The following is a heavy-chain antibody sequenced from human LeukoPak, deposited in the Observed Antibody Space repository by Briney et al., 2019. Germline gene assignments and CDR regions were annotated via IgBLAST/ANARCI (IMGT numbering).Heavy chain of an antibody. CDR1: GFTFDDYG. CDR3: ARDRGPYDSSGYYPYDAFDI. D-gene: IGHD3-22*01. Sequence: GGSLRLSCAASGFTFDDYGMTWVRQAPGPGLEWVSSINWNGGSTGYADSVKGRFTISRDNAKNSLFLQMNSLRAEDTALYYCARDRGPYDSSGYYPYDAFDIWGQGTMVTVSS. CDR2: INWNGGST. J-gene: IGHJ3*02. V-gene: IGHV3-20*04.